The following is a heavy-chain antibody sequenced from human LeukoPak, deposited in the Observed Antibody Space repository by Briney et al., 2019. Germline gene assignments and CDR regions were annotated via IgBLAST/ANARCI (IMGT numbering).Heavy chain of an antibody. V-gene: IGHV1-18*01. CDR1: GYTFTSYG. D-gene: IGHD6-19*01. CDR3: ARDQGHSGWPNFDY. Sequence: ASVKVSCKVSGYTFTSYGISWVRQAPGQGLEWMGWISAYNGNTNYAQKLQGRVTMTTDTSTSTAYMELRSLRSDDTAVYYCARDQGHSGWPNFDYWGQGTLVTVSS. CDR2: ISAYNGNT. J-gene: IGHJ4*02.